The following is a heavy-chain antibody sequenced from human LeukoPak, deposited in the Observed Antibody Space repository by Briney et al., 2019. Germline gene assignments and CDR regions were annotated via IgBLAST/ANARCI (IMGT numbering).Heavy chain of an antibody. V-gene: IGHV3-53*01. CDR2: TYSGGST. CDR1: GFTVSSNY. J-gene: IGHJ5*02. Sequence: PGGSLRLSCAASGFTVSSNYMSWVRQAPGEGLEWVSVTYSGGSTYYADSVKGRFTISRDNSKNTLYLQMNSLRAEDTAVYYCARDRVLLWFGELPSNWFDPWGQGTLVTVSS. D-gene: IGHD3-10*01. CDR3: ARDRVLLWFGELPSNWFDP.